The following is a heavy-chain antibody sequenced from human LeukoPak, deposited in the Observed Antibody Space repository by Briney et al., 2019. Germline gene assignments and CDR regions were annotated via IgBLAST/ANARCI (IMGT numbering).Heavy chain of an antibody. J-gene: IGHJ4*02. D-gene: IGHD1-7*01. CDR2: TYYSGST. CDR1: GGSVSSGGFY. CDR3: AREDITGTASYFDY. Sequence: PSETLSLTCTVSGGSVSSGGFYWTWIRQPPGKGLEWIGYTYYSGSTNYIPSLRSRLTISVDTSKNQFSLKLSSVTAADTAVYYCAREDITGTASYFDYWGQGTLVTVSS. V-gene: IGHV4-61*08.